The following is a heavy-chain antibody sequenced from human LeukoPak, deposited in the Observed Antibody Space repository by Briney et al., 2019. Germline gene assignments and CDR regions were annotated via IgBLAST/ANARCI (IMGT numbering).Heavy chain of an antibody. D-gene: IGHD3-22*01. Sequence: SETLSPTCTVSGGSVSSGSYYWSWIRQPPGKGLEWIGYIYYSGSTNYNPSLKSRVTMSADTSKNQLSLKLSSVTAADTAVYYCARDYYDSSGYPFCDYWGQGTLVTVSS. J-gene: IGHJ4*02. CDR3: ARDYYDSSGYPFCDY. CDR1: GGSVSSGSYY. V-gene: IGHV4-61*01. CDR2: IYYSGST.